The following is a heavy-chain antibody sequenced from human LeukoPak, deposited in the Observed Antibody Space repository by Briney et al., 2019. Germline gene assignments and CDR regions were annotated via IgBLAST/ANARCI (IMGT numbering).Heavy chain of an antibody. CDR1: GYTFTSYG. J-gene: IGHJ3*02. V-gene: IGHV1-18*01. D-gene: IGHD1-26*01. CDR3: ASLVRGSYFDAFDI. Sequence: ASVKVSCKASGYTFTSYGISWVRQAPGQGLEWMGWISAYNGNTNYAQKLKGRVTMTTETLTRTAYMEKRSLRSDDTAVYYCASLVRGSYFDAFDIGGQGTMVTVSA. CDR2: ISAYNGNT.